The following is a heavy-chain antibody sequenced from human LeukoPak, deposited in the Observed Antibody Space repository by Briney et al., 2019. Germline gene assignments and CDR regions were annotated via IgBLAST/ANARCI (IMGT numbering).Heavy chain of an antibody. Sequence: GGSLRLSCAASGFTFSSYWMSWVRQAPGKGLEWVANTKQDGSEKYYVDSVKGRFTISRDNAKNSLYLQMNSLRAEDTAVYYCARDSVFGYYDSSGYYSPFDYWGQGTLVTVSS. V-gene: IGHV3-7*01. J-gene: IGHJ4*02. CDR2: TKQDGSEK. CDR1: GFTFSSYW. D-gene: IGHD3-22*01. CDR3: ARDSVFGYYDSSGYYSPFDY.